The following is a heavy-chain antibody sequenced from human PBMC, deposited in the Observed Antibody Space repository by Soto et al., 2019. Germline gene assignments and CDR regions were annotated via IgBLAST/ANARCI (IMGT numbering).Heavy chain of an antibody. CDR2: ISGSGGST. V-gene: IGHV3-23*04. J-gene: IGHJ4*02. Sequence: EVQLVESGGALVQPGGSLRLSCAASGFTFSSYSMNWVRQAPGKGLEWVSAISGSGGSTYYADSVKGRFTISRDNSKNTLYLQMNSLRAEDTAVYYCAAEPLAIFQGYFDYWGQGTLVTVSS. CDR3: AAEPLAIFQGYFDY. D-gene: IGHD3-3*01. CDR1: GFTFSSYS.